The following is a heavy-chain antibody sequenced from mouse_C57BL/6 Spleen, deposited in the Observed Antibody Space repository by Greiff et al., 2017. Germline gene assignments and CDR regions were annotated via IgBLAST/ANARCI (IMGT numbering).Heavy chain of an antibody. J-gene: IGHJ4*01. Sequence: EVKLVESGGGLVQPGGSLKLSCAASGFTFSDYYMYWVRQTPEKRLEWVAYISNGGGSTYYPDTVKGRFTISRDNAKNTLYLQMSRLKSEDTAMYYCARRTGKDYAMDYWGQGTSVTVSS. D-gene: IGHD4-1*01. CDR1: GFTFSDYY. V-gene: IGHV5-12*01. CDR3: ARRTGKDYAMDY. CDR2: ISNGGGST.